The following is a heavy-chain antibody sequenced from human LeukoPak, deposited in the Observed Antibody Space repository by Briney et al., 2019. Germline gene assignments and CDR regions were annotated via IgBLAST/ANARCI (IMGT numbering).Heavy chain of an antibody. V-gene: IGHV3-33*08. D-gene: IGHD6-6*01. CDR2: IWYDGSNK. CDR1: GFAFSDSY. J-gene: IGHJ6*02. CDR3: AREFSSSSGGGYYYGMDV. Sequence: GGSLRLSCAASGFAFSDSYMSWIRQAPGKGLEWVAVIWYDGSNKYYADSVKGRFTISRDNSKNTLYLQMNSLRAEDTAVYYCAREFSSSSGGGYYYGMDVWGQGTTVTVSS.